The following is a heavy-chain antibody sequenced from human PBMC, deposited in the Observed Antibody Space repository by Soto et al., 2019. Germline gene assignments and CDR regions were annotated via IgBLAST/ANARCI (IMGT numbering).Heavy chain of an antibody. D-gene: IGHD3-10*01. CDR3: ARVWGGAFDF. V-gene: IGHV4-59*01. Sequence: SLPLSDTCTVSYGSSSGFYWRLIRQPPGKGLEWIGYIYYSGSTKYNPSLKSRVTISVDTSKNRFSLRLSSVTAADTAVYYCARVWGGAFDFWGQGTMVTVSS. CDR1: YGSSSGFY. J-gene: IGHJ3*01. CDR2: IYYSGST.